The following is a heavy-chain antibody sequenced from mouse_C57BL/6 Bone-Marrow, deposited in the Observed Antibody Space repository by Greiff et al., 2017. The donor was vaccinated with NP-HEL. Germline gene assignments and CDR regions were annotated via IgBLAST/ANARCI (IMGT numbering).Heavy chain of an antibody. V-gene: IGHV1-69*01. CDR1: GYTFTSYW. J-gene: IGHJ2*01. Sequence: QVQLQQPGAELVMPGASVKLSCKASGYTFTSYWMHWVKQRPGQGLEWIGEIDPSDSYTNYNQKFKGKFTLTVDKSSSTAYMQLSSLTTEDSAVYYCARGLGRGADYWGQGTTLTVSS. CDR2: IDPSDSYT. CDR3: ARGLGRGADY. D-gene: IGHD4-1*01.